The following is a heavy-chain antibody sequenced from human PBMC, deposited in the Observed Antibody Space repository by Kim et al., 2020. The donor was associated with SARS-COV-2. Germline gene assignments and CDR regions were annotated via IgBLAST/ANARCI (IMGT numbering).Heavy chain of an antibody. CDR3: ARLSDYSNYVSYYYGMDV. J-gene: IGHJ6*01. D-gene: IGHD4-4*01. CDR1: GGSFSGYY. V-gene: IGHV4-34*01. CDR2: INHSGST. Sequence: SETLSLTCAVYGGSFSGYYWSWIRQPPGKGLEWIGEINHSGSTNYNPSLKSRVTISVDTSKNQFSLKLSSVTAADTAVYYCARLSDYSNYVSYYYGMDV.